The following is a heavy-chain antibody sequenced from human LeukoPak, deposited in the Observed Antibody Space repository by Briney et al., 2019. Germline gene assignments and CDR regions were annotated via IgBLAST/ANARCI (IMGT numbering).Heavy chain of an antibody. CDR3: ASLRPHYDFWSGYYPHIDY. CDR2: INHRGST. D-gene: IGHD3-3*01. J-gene: IGHJ4*02. V-gene: IGHV4-34*01. Sequence: SETLSLTCAVYGGSFSGYYWSWIRQPPGKGLEWIGEINHRGSTNYNPSLKSRVTISVDTSKNQFSLKLSSVTAADTAVYYCASLRPHYDFWSGYYPHIDYWGQGTLVTVSS. CDR1: GGSFSGYY.